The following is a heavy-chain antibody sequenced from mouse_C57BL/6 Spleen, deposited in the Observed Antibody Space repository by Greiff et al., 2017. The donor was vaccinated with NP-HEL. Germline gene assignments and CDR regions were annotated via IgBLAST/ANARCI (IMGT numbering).Heavy chain of an antibody. CDR2: IDPSDSYT. V-gene: IGHV1-50*01. D-gene: IGHD2-4*01. CDR3: ASQGDYGRPWFAY. Sequence: QVQLQQPGAELVKPGASVKLSCKASGYTFTSYWMQWVKQRPGQGLEWIGEIDPSDSYTNYNQKFKGKATLTVDTSSSTAYMQLSSLTSEDSAVYYCASQGDYGRPWFAYWGQGTLVTVSA. J-gene: IGHJ3*01. CDR1: GYTFTSYW.